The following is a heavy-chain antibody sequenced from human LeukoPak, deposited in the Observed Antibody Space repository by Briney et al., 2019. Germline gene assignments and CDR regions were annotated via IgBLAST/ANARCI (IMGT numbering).Heavy chain of an antibody. Sequence: PSETLSLTCTVSGGSISSSSYYWGWIRQPPGKGLEWIGSIYYSGSTNYNPSLKSRVTMPVDTSKNQFSLKLSSVTAADTAVYYCAREAAIQGGYYFDYWGQGTLVTVSS. D-gene: IGHD2-21*02. J-gene: IGHJ4*02. CDR3: AREAAIQGGYYFDY. V-gene: IGHV4-39*07. CDR1: GGSISSSSYY. CDR2: IYYSGST.